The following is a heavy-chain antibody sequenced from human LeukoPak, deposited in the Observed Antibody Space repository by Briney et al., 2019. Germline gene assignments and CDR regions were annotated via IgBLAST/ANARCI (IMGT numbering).Heavy chain of an antibody. CDR1: GGSITNSY. Sequence: SETLSLTCTVSGGSITNSYWSWIRQPPGKGLEWIGYINYSGSTNYNPSLKSRVTISVDTSKNQFSLKLSSVTAADTAVYFCARDPLSTNDFDIWGQGTMVTVSS. CDR2: INYSGST. V-gene: IGHV4-59*01. CDR3: ARDPLSTNDFDI. D-gene: IGHD1-1*01. J-gene: IGHJ3*02.